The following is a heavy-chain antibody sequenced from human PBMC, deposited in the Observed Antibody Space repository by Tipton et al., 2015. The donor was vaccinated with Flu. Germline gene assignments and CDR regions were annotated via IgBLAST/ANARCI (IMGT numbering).Heavy chain of an antibody. Sequence: TLSLTCAVSGYSIRSGYYWDWIRQPPGKGLEWIGSIHQSGTTYYKSSLKSRATISVDTSKNQFSLKLSSVTAADTAMYYCARDYGDLNWFDPWGQGTLVTVSS. CDR2: IHQSGTT. V-gene: IGHV4-38-2*02. CDR1: GYSIRSGYY. J-gene: IGHJ5*02. CDR3: ARDYGDLNWFDP. D-gene: IGHD4-17*01.